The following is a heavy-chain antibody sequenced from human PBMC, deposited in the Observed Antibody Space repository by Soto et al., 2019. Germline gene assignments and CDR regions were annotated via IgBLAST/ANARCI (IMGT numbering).Heavy chain of an antibody. D-gene: IGHD3-10*01. V-gene: IGHV4-4*02. J-gene: IGHJ4*02. Sequence: QVQLQESGPGLVKPSGTLSLTCAVSGGSISTSHWWSWVRQPPGKGLECIGEIYHGGSTNYNPSLKSRVSISVDKSKNQFSLTLNSVTAADTAVYYCARMSMVRGDFDYWGQGTLVTVSS. CDR2: IYHGGST. CDR1: GGSISTSHW. CDR3: ARMSMVRGDFDY.